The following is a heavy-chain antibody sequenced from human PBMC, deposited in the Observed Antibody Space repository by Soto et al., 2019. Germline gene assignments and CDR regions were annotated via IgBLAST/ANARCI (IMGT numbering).Heavy chain of an antibody. V-gene: IGHV4-34*01. CDR3: ARVRITIFGVVITPFDY. D-gene: IGHD3-3*01. CDR2: INHSGST. CDR1: GGSFSGYY. J-gene: IGHJ4*02. Sequence: SETVSLTCAVYGGSFSGYYWSWIRQPPGKGLEWIGEINHSGSTNYNPSLKSRVTISVDTSKNQFSLKLSSVTAADTAVYYCARVRITIFGVVITPFDYWGQGTLVTVSS.